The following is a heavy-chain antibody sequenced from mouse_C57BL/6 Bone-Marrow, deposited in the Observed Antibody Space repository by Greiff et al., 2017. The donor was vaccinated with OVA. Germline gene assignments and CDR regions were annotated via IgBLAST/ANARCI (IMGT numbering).Heavy chain of an antibody. Sequence: QVQLQQSGPGLVQPSQSLSITCTVSGFSLTSYGVHWVRQSPGKGLEWLGVIWRGGSTDYNAAFMSRLSITKDTSKSQVFFKMNSLQADDTAIYYCAKTGVWLRRESHAMDYWGQGTSVTVSS. CDR1: GFSLTSYG. J-gene: IGHJ4*01. V-gene: IGHV2-5*01. CDR2: IWRGGST. D-gene: IGHD2-2*01. CDR3: AKTGVWLRRESHAMDY.